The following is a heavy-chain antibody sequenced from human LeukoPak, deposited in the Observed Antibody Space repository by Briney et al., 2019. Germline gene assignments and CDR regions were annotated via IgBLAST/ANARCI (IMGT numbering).Heavy chain of an antibody. CDR2: IGYDGSEK. D-gene: IGHD6-19*01. J-gene: IGHJ4*02. CDR3: ARLGSGWSFDY. CDR1: GFTFSNYG. V-gene: IGHV3-33*01. Sequence: PGGSLRLSCAAPGFTFSNYGIDWVRQAPGKRLGWVAVIGYDGSEKYYADSVKGRFTISRDQSKNTAYLQMNSLRAEDTAVYYCARLGSGWSFDYWGQGALVTVSS.